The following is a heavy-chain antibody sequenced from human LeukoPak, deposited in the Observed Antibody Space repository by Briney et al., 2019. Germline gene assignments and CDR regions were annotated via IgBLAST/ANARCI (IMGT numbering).Heavy chain of an antibody. CDR1: GFTFRFSNYA. CDR2: ITATRDYP. Sequence: GGSLRLSCAASGFTFRFSNYAMSWVRQAPGKGLEWVSTITATRDYPYYADSVKGRFTISRDDSKDTLYLQMNSLRAEDTALYFCAKGKLAFDSLGQGTLVTVSS. J-gene: IGHJ4*02. V-gene: IGHV3-23*01. CDR3: AKGKLAFDS.